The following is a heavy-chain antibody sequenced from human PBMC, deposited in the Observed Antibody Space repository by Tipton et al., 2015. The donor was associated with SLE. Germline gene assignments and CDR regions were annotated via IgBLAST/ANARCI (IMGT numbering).Heavy chain of an antibody. J-gene: IGHJ6*02. CDR2: INHSGST. D-gene: IGHD7-27*01. V-gene: IGHV4-34*01. CDR3: TSGVLGNGLSHYYYARDG. Sequence: TLSLTCAVYGGSFSGYYWSWIRQPPGKGLEWIGEINHSGSTNYKSSLKSRVTISVDTSKKQFSLKLSSVTAADTAVYYCTSGVLGNGLSHYYYARDGWGQGNTVTVSS. CDR1: GGSFSGYY.